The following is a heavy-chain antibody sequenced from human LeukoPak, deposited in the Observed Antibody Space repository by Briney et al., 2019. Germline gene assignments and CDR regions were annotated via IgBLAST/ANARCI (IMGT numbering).Heavy chain of an antibody. D-gene: IGHD5-12*01. CDR3: ARGQYTGYPTH. CDR2: INHSGYT. J-gene: IGHJ4*02. Sequence: SETLSLTCAVYGGSFTDYYWSWIRRPPGKGLEWIGEINHSGYTNYNPSLKSRVSVSADTSKNQFSLKLSSVTAADTAVYYCARGQYTGYPTHWGQGTLVTVSS. V-gene: IGHV4-34*01. CDR1: GGSFTDYY.